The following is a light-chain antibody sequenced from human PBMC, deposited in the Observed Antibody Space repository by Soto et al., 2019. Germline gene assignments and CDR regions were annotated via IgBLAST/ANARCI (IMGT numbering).Light chain of an antibody. J-gene: IGLJ3*02. V-gene: IGLV1-44*01. CDR1: SSNVGSNT. CDR3: ASWEDSLNGLL. CDR2: SDD. Sequence: QSVLTQPPSASGTPGQRVTISCSGSSSNVGSNTVSWYQQLPGTAPKVLIYSDDQRPSGVPDRFSGSRSGSSASLAISGLQSGDEADYYCASWEDSLNGLLFGGGTKLT.